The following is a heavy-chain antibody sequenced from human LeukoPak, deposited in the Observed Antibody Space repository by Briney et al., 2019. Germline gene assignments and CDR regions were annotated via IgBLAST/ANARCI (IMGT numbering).Heavy chain of an antibody. V-gene: IGHV3-11*04. CDR2: ISSSGTTI. Sequence: GGSLRLSCAASGFTFSDYYMSWIRQAPGKGLEWVSYISSSGTTIYYADSVKGRFTISRDNSKNTLYLQMNSLRAEDTAVYYCAKVSSPSSSSNWFDPWGQGTLVTVSS. D-gene: IGHD6-6*01. J-gene: IGHJ5*02. CDR1: GFTFSDYY. CDR3: AKVSSPSSSSNWFDP.